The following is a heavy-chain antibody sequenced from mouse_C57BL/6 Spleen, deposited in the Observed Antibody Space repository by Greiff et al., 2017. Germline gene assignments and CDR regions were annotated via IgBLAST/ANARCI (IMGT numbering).Heavy chain of an antibody. J-gene: IGHJ2*01. CDR2: ISSGSSTI. CDR1: GFTFSDYG. Sequence: EVKLMESGGGLVKPGGSLKLSCAASGFTFSDYGMHWVRQAPEKGLEWVAYISSGSSTIYYADTVKGRFTISRDNAKNTLFLQMTSLRSEDTAMYYCARPAYYSNYGVDYWGQGTTLTVSS. V-gene: IGHV5-17*01. D-gene: IGHD2-5*01. CDR3: ARPAYYSNYGVDY.